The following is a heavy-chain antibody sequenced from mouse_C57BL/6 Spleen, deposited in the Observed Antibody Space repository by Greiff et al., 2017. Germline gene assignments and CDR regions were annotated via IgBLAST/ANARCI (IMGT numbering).Heavy chain of an antibody. Sequence: VQLQQSGPELVKPGASVKISCKASGYAFSSSWMNWVKQRPGKGLEWIGRIYPGDGNTNYNGKFKGKATLTADKSSSTACMQLSSLTSEDSAVYFCARPFWDGGRFAYWGQGTLVTVSA. J-gene: IGHJ3*01. CDR1: GYAFSSSW. CDR2: IYPGDGNT. CDR3: ARPFWDGGRFAY. D-gene: IGHD4-1*01. V-gene: IGHV1-82*01.